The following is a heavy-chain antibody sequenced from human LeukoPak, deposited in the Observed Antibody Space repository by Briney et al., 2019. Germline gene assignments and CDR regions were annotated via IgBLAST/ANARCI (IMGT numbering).Heavy chain of an antibody. J-gene: IGHJ6*03. CDR1: GYTFTSYG. Sequence: ASVKVSCKASGYTFTSYGISWVRQAPGQGLEWMGWISAYNGNTNYAQKLQGRVTMTTDTSTSTAYMELRSLRSDDTAVYYCASGYSYGSPDYYYYYMGVWGKGTTVTVSS. CDR3: ASGYSYGSPDYYYYYMGV. CDR2: ISAYNGNT. D-gene: IGHD5-18*01. V-gene: IGHV1-18*01.